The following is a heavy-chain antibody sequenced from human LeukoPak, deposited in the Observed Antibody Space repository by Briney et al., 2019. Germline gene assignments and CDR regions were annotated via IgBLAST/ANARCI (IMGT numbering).Heavy chain of an antibody. Sequence: PGGSLRLSCAASGFTFSDYAMSWVRQAPGKGLEWVSAVSGSGRSTYYADSVKGRFTISGDTSKNTLYLQMNSLRAEDTAVYYCASGYSSGWYYFDYWGQGTLVTVSS. CDR3: ASGYSSGWYYFDY. CDR2: VSGSGRST. J-gene: IGHJ4*02. V-gene: IGHV3-23*01. CDR1: GFTFSDYA. D-gene: IGHD6-19*01.